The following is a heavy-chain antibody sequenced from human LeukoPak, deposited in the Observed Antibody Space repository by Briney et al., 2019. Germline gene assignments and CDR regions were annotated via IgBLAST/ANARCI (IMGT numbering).Heavy chain of an antibody. CDR3: ATDWGSYGSGSYYPR. CDR1: GGTFSSYA. J-gene: IGHJ4*02. CDR2: FDPEDGET. Sequence: ASVKVSCKASGGTFSSYAISWVRQAPGKGLEWMGGFDPEDGETIYAQKFQGRVTMTEDTSTDTAYMELSSLRSEDTAVYYCATDWGSYGSGSYYPRWGQGTLVTVSS. D-gene: IGHD3-10*01. V-gene: IGHV1-24*01.